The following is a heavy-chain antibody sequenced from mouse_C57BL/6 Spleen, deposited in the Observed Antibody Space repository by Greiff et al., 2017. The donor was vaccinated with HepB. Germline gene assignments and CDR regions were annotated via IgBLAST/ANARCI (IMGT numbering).Heavy chain of an antibody. Sequence: VQLQQPGAELVRPGSSVKLSCKASGYTFTSYWMHWVKQRPIQGLEWIGNIDPSDSETHYNQKFKDKATLTVDKSSSTAYMQLSSLTSEDSAVYYCVYYDYDGYAYWGQGTLVTVAA. CDR2: IDPSDSET. CDR3: VYYDYDGYAY. J-gene: IGHJ3*01. V-gene: IGHV1-52*01. CDR1: GYTFTSYW. D-gene: IGHD2-4*01.